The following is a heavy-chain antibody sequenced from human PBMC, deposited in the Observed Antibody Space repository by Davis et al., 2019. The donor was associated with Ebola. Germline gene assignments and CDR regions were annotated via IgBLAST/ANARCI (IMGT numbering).Heavy chain of an antibody. J-gene: IGHJ4*02. CDR3: AKGGLMIRGGHNDY. CDR2: ISYDGSNK. Sequence: LSLTCAVYGGSFSGSAMHWVRQAPGKGLEWVAVISYDGSNKYYADSVKGRFTISRDNSKNTLYLQMNSLRAEDTAVYYCAKGGLMIRGGHNDYWGQGTLVTVSS. CDR1: GGSFSGSA. V-gene: IGHV3-30-3*01. D-gene: IGHD3-10*01.